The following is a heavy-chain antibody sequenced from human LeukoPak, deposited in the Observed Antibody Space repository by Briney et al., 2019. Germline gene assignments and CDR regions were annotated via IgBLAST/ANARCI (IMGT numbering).Heavy chain of an antibody. J-gene: IGHJ4*02. CDR3: ARDSEVGASRPIDY. CDR2: ISAYNGNT. D-gene: IGHD1-26*01. Sequence: ASVKVSCKASGYTFTSYDINWVRQATGQGLEWMGWISAYNGNTNYAQKLQGRVTMTTDTSTSTAYMELRSLRSDDTAVYYCARDSEVGASRPIDYWGQGTLVTVSS. CDR1: GYTFTSYD. V-gene: IGHV1-18*01.